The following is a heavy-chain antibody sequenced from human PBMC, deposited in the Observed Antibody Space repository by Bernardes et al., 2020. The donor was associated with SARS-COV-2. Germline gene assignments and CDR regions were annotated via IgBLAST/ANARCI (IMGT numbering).Heavy chain of an antibody. V-gene: IGHV3-66*01. CDR2: IYRGGSR. CDR3: GRAPGYGNFDY. Sequence: GGSLRLSCAVSGFTVSSNYMSWVRQAPGKGLEWVSVIYRGGSRYYADSVKGRFTISRDNPKNTLYLQMDSLRVEDTAVYYCGRAPGYGNFDYWGQGTLLTVSS. D-gene: IGHD5-12*01. CDR1: GFTVSSNY. J-gene: IGHJ4*02.